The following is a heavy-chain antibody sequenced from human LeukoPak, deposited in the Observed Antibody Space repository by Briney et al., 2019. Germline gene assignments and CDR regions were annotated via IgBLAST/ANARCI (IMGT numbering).Heavy chain of an antibody. CDR2: ISGSGGST. CDR1: GFTFSSYA. D-gene: IGHD3-10*01. CDR3: AKRPNYYGSGSQIDY. V-gene: IGHV3-23*01. J-gene: IGHJ4*02. Sequence: GGSLRLSCAASGFTFSSYAMSWFRQAPGKGLEWVSAISGSGGSTYYADSVKGRFTISRDNSKNTLYLQMNSLRAEDTAVYYCAKRPNYYGSGSQIDYWGQGTLVTVSS.